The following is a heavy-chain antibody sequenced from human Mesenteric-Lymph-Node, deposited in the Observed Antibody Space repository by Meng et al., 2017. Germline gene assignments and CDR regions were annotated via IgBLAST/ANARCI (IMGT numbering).Heavy chain of an antibody. CDR1: GFTFSDYY. CDR3: ARELNEVVPAAMPHPYPNWFDP. CDR2: ISSSGSTI. V-gene: IGHV3-11*04. D-gene: IGHD2-2*01. Sequence: GESLKISCAASGFTFSDYYMSWIRQAPGKGLEWVSYISSSGSTIYYADSVKGRFTISRDNAKNSLYLQMNSLRAEDTAVYYCARELNEVVPAAMPHPYPNWFDPWGQGTLVTVSS. J-gene: IGHJ5*02.